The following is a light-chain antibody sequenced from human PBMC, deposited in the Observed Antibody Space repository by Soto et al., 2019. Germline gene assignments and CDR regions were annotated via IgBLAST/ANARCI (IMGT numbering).Light chain of an antibody. CDR2: DVS. CDR3: SAFTGTTYV. J-gene: IGLJ1*01. Sequence: QSVLTQPASVSGSPGQSITIPCTGASSDMWGNNYVSWYQHYPGKAPKLMICDVSNRPSGVSDRFSGSKSGNTASLTISGLQAEDEADYYCSAFTGTTYVFGTGTKVTVL. CDR1: SSDMWGNNY. V-gene: IGLV2-14*03.